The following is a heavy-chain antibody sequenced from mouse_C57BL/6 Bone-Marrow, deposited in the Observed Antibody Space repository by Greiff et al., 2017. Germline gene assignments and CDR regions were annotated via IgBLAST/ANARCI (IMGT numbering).Heavy chain of an antibody. CDR2: IYPRSGNT. D-gene: IGHD3-2*02. CDR3: ARSGGYWYFDV. V-gene: IGHV1-81*01. Sequence: VKLVESGAELARPGASVKLSCKASGYTFTSYGISWVKQRTGQGLEWIGEIYPRSGNTYYNEKFKGKATLTADKSSSTAYMELRSLTSEDSAVYFCARSGGYWYFDVWGTGTTVTVSS. J-gene: IGHJ1*03. CDR1: GYTFTSYG.